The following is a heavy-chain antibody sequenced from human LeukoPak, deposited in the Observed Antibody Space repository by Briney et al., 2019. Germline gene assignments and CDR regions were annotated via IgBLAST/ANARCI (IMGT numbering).Heavy chain of an antibody. Sequence: SETLSLTCTVSGGSISSYYWSWIRQPPGKGLEWIGYIYYSGSTNYNPSLKSRVTISVDTSKNQFSLKLSSVTAADTAVYYCARRSGPDYYYYMDVWGKGTTVTVSS. D-gene: IGHD3-10*01. J-gene: IGHJ6*03. CDR3: ARRSGPDYYYYMDV. V-gene: IGHV4-59*01. CDR2: IYYSGST. CDR1: GGSISSYY.